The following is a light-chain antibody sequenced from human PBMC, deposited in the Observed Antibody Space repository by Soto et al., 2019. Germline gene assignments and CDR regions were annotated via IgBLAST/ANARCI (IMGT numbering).Light chain of an antibody. CDR2: KAS. Sequence: DIQMTQSPSTLSASVGDRVTITCRASQSISSWLAWYQQKPGKAPKLLIYKASSLESGVPSRFSGSGSGTEFTLTISSLQPDDFATYYCQQGYSTPLTFGQGTKVDSK. J-gene: IGKJ1*01. V-gene: IGKV1-5*03. CDR3: QQGYSTPLT. CDR1: QSISSW.